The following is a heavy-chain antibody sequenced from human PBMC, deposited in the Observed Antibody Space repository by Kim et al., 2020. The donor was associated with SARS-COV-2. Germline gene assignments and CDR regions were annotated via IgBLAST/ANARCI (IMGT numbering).Heavy chain of an antibody. V-gene: IGHV3-74*01. Sequence: ADSVKGRFTISRDNAKNTLYLQMNSLRAEDTAVYYCAVGGSGSYRDYFDYWGQGILVTVSS. D-gene: IGHD3-10*01. CDR3: AVGGSGSYRDYFDY. J-gene: IGHJ4*02.